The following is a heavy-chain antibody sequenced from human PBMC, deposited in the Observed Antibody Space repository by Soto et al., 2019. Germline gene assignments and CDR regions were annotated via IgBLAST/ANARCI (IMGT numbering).Heavy chain of an antibody. CDR1: GGSFSGYY. CDR3: ASSGPYCSSTSCYGNWFDP. Sequence: SETLSLTCAVYGGSFSGYYWSWIRQPPGKGLEWIGEINHSGSTNYNPSLKSRVTISVDTSKNQFSLKLSSVTAADTAVYYCASSGPYCSSTSCYGNWFDPWGQGTLVTVSS. V-gene: IGHV4-34*01. J-gene: IGHJ5*02. D-gene: IGHD2-2*01. CDR2: INHSGST.